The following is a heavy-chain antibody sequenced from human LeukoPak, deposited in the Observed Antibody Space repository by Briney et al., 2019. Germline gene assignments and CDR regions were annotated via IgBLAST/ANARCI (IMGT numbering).Heavy chain of an antibody. CDR1: GGTFSSYA. D-gene: IGHD6-6*01. CDR3: ARGLSPRIAARRYYYYYMDV. Sequence: GSSVKVSCKASGGTFSSYAISWVRQAPGQGLEWMGRIIPILGIANYAQKFQGRVTITADKSTSTAYMELSSLRSEDTAVYYCARGLSPRIAARRYYYYYMDVWGKGTTVTVSS. V-gene: IGHV1-69*04. J-gene: IGHJ6*03. CDR2: IIPILGIA.